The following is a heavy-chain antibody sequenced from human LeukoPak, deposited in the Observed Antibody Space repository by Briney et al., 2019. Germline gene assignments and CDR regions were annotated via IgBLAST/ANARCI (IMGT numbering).Heavy chain of an antibody. D-gene: IGHD1-26*01. Sequence: PGGSQRLSCAASGFTFNNYAMSWVRQAPGKGLEWVSAISGSGGSTYYADSVKGRFTISRDNSKNTLYLQMNSLRAEDTAVYYCAKGGSYYGSADYFDYWGQGTLVTVSS. V-gene: IGHV3-23*01. CDR3: AKGGSYYGSADYFDY. CDR1: GFTFNNYA. CDR2: ISGSGGST. J-gene: IGHJ4*02.